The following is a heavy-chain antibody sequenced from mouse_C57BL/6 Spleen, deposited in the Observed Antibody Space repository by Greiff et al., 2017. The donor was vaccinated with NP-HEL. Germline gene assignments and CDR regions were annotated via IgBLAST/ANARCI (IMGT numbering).Heavy chain of an antibody. CDR1: GFTFSDYY. CDR3: ARVSYYYGSSRYFDY. Sequence: EVMLVESEGGLVQPGSSMKLSCTASGFTFSDYYMAWVRQVPEKGLEWVANINYDGSSTYYLDSLKSRFIISRDNAKNILYLQMSSLKSEDTATYYCARVSYYYGSSRYFDYWGQGTTLTVSS. D-gene: IGHD1-1*01. V-gene: IGHV5-16*01. J-gene: IGHJ2*01. CDR2: INYDGSST.